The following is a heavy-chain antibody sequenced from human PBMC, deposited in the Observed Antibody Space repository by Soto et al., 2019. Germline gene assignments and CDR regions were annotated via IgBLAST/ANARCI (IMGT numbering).Heavy chain of an antibody. D-gene: IGHD6-6*01. Sequence: GGSLRLSCAASGFTFSSYEMNWVRQAPGKGLEWVSYISSSGSTICYADSVKGRFTISRDNAKNSLYLQMNSLRAEDTAVYYCTRTQRREAALDAFDIWGQGTMVTVSS. CDR3: TRTQRREAALDAFDI. CDR1: GFTFSSYE. CDR2: ISSSGSTI. J-gene: IGHJ3*02. V-gene: IGHV3-48*03.